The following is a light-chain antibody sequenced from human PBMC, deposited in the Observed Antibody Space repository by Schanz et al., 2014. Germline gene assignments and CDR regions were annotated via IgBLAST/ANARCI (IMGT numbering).Light chain of an antibody. Sequence: QSVLTQTPSASATPGQRVTISCSGSSSNIAINNVNWYQQLPGTAPKLLIFTNDERPAGVSDRFSASKSGTSASLTISGLQSEDEADYYCMSWDENLNGRVFGRGTKLTVL. V-gene: IGLV1-44*01. CDR3: MSWDENLNGRV. CDR2: TND. J-gene: IGLJ3*02. CDR1: SSNIAINN.